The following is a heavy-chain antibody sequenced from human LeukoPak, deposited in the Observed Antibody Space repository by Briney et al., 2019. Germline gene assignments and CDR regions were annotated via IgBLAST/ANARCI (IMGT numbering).Heavy chain of an antibody. Sequence: GGSLRLSCAASGFTFSSYAMSWVRQAPGKGLEWGSAISGSGGSTYYADSVKGRFTISRDNSKNTLYLQMNSLRAEDTAVYYCAKGTAVAGTAYYFDYWGQGTLVTVSS. CDR3: AKGTAVAGTAYYFDY. CDR1: GFTFSSYA. V-gene: IGHV3-23*01. J-gene: IGHJ4*02. D-gene: IGHD6-19*01. CDR2: ISGSGGST.